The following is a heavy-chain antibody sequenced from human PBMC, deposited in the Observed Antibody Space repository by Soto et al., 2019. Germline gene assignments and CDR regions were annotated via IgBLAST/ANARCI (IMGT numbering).Heavy chain of an antibody. CDR3: AKDKALMDFCSVYRTPS. CDR1: GFAFGDYA. D-gene: IGHD3-3*01. Sequence: GGSLRLSCAASGFAFGDYAMHWVRQAPGKGLEWVSGISWNSGSIGYADSVKGRFTISRDNAKNSLYLQMNSLRAEDTALYYCAKDKALMDFCSVYRTPSWGQGILVTVSS. J-gene: IGHJ4*02. CDR2: ISWNSGSI. V-gene: IGHV3-9*01.